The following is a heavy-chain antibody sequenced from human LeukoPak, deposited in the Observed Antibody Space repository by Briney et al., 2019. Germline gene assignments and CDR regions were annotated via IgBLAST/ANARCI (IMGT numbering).Heavy chain of an antibody. CDR3: ARAVIVVVPDRSWDYMDV. D-gene: IGHD2-2*01. J-gene: IGHJ6*03. CDR2: ISSSSSYI. CDR1: GFTFSSYT. Sequence: PGGSLRLSCAASGFTFSSYTMNWVRQAPGKGLEWVSSISSSSSYIYYADSVKGRFTISRDNAKNSLYLQMNSLRAEDTAVYYCARAVIVVVPDRSWDYMDVWGKGTTVTVSS. V-gene: IGHV3-21*01.